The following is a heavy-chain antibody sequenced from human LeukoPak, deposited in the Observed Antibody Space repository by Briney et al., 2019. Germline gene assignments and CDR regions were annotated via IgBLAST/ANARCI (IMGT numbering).Heavy chain of an antibody. D-gene: IGHD1-26*01. V-gene: IGHV1-2*02. J-gene: IGHJ4*02. CDR2: INPNSGGR. CDR3: ARDQEGIVGATPTDY. Sequence: GASVKVSCKASGYTFTGYYMHWVRQAPGQGLEWMGWINPNSGGRNYAQKFQGRDTMTRDTSISTAYMELSRLRSDDTAVYYCARDQEGIVGATPTDYWGQGTLVTVSS. CDR1: GYTFTGYY.